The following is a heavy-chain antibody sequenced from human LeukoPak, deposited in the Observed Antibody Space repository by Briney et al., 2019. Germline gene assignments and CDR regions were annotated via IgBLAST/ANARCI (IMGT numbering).Heavy chain of an antibody. CDR1: GFTFSSYE. J-gene: IGHJ6*03. Sequence: GGSLRLSCAASGFTFSSYEMNWVRKAPGKGLEWVSYISSSGSTIYYADSVKGRFTISRDNAKNSLYLQMNSLRAEDTAVYYCARDHYDSYYMDVWGKGTTVTVSS. CDR3: ARDHYDSYYMDV. CDR2: ISSSGSTI. V-gene: IGHV3-48*03. D-gene: IGHD3-16*01.